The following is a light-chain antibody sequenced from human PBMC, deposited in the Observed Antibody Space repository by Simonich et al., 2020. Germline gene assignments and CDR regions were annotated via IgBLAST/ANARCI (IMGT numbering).Light chain of an antibody. CDR3: QQYNNWPRT. CDR1: RSVSSSY. Sequence: EIVLTQSPGTLSLSPGERATLSCRASRSVSSSYLAWYQQKPGQAPRLLIYGASSRATGIPDRFIGSGSGTDFTLTISRLEPEDFAVYYCQQYNNWPRTFGQGTKVEIK. V-gene: IGKV3-20*01. J-gene: IGKJ1*01. CDR2: GAS.